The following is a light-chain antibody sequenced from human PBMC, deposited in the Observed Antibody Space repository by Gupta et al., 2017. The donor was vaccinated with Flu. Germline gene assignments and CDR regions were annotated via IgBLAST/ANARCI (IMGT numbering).Light chain of an antibody. Sequence: ITSSCTGTSSDVGYADYFSWHQQTPAKPPILIIYEVTKRPAEISNRFSASKYGNTASMTISGHEEEDDGDYYCAANTSNNILVFGGGTKLTVL. J-gene: IGLJ3*02. CDR1: SSDVGYADY. V-gene: IGLV2-14*01. CDR2: EVT. CDR3: AANTSNNILV.